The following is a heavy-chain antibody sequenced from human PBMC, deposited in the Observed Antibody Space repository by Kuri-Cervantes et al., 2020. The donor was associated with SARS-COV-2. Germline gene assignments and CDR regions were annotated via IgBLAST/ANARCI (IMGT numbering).Heavy chain of an antibody. J-gene: IGHJ4*02. CDR3: ARDDYGGNSIDY. D-gene: IGHD4-23*01. Sequence: GGSLRLSCTASGFAFNSYNMKWVRQTPGKGLEWVSGIGPSNTYIYYADSVKGRFIISRDNAKNSLYLQMNSLRAEDTAVYYCARDDYGGNSIDYWGQGTLVTVSS. CDR2: IGPSNTYI. V-gene: IGHV3-21*01. CDR1: GFAFNSYN.